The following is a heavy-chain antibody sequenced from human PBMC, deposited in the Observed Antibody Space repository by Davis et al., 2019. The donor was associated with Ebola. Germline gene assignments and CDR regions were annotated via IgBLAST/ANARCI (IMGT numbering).Heavy chain of an antibody. CDR1: GFTFSDDY. V-gene: IGHV3-11*06. J-gene: IGHJ6*02. D-gene: IGHD2-2*02. CDR2: ISSSSSYT. Sequence: GESLKISCAASGFTFSDDYMNWIRQAPGKGLEWVSYISSSSSYTNYADSVKGRFTISRDNAKNSLYLQMNSLRAEDTAVYYCARGCSSTSCYNYGYYYGMDVWGQGTTVTVSS. CDR3: ARGCSSTSCYNYGYYYGMDV.